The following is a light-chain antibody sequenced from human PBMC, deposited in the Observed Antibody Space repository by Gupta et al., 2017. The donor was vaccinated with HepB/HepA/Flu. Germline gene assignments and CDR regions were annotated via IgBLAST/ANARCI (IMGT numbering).Light chain of an antibody. V-gene: IGKV3-15*01. CDR2: GAS. Sequence: ELVMPQSPATLSVSPGERATLSCRASQSVSSNLAWYQQKPGHPPRLRIHGASTRATGIPARSSATGSGTECTLTISRLQSEDFAVYDGQHYGDGHPYTFGRGTKLEIK. J-gene: IGKJ2*01. CDR1: QSVSSN. CDR3: QHYGDGHPYT.